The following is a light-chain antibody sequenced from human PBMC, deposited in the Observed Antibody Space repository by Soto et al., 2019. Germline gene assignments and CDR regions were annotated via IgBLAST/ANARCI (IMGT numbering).Light chain of an antibody. Sequence: IVLTQSPDTLSLSPGDRVTLSCMASQSVLSNLAWYQHKPGQSPRLLIYGASTRATGIPARFSGSGSGTEFTLTISSLQSEDFAVYYCQQYNNWPPLTFGQGTRLE. CDR1: QSVLSN. V-gene: IGKV3-15*01. J-gene: IGKJ5*01. CDR3: QQYNNWPPLT. CDR2: GAS.